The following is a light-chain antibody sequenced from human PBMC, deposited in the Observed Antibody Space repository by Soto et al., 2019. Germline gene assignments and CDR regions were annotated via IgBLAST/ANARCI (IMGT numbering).Light chain of an antibody. Sequence: IQMTQSPSTLSASVGDRVTITCRASKSMNDWLAWYQQKPGQAPKVLIYDASSLQSGVPSRFSGSGSGTEFSLTIDSLQPDDVATDYFLRYNAFSQTFGQGTKVEI. CDR3: LRYNAFSQT. CDR2: DAS. J-gene: IGKJ1*01. V-gene: IGKV1-5*01. CDR1: KSMNDW.